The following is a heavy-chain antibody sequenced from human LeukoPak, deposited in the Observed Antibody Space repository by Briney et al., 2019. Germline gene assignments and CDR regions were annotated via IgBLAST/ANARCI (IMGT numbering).Heavy chain of an antibody. Sequence: ASVKVSCKASGYTFTSYGISWVRQAPGQGLEWMGWINAYNGYTNYAQRLQGRVTMTTDTSTSTAYMELRSLRSDDTAVYYYARVAAAGEFDYWGQGILVTVSS. V-gene: IGHV1-18*01. CDR1: GYTFTSYG. J-gene: IGHJ4*02. D-gene: IGHD6-13*01. CDR3: ARVAAAGEFDY. CDR2: INAYNGYT.